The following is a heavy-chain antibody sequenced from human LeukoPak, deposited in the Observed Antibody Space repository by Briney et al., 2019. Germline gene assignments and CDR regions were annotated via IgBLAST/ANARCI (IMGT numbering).Heavy chain of an antibody. CDR1: GFTFDDYG. D-gene: IGHD2-21*02. Sequence: AGGSLRLSCAASGFTFDDYGMSWVRHAPGKGLEWVSIINWTGGSTGYADSVKGRFDISRDNAKNSVFLQMNSLRADDTAFYYCARIKYGDFFFDSWGQGVLVTVSS. V-gene: IGHV3-20*04. J-gene: IGHJ4*02. CDR3: ARIKYGDFFFDS. CDR2: INWTGGST.